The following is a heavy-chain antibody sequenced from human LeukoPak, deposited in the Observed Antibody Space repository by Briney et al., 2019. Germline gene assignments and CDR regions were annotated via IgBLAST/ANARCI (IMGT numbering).Heavy chain of an antibody. CDR1: GGTFSSYA. J-gene: IGHJ3*02. V-gene: IGHV1-69*13. CDR2: IIPIFGTA. D-gene: IGHD3-10*01. CDR3: ARADYYGSGSDLGAFDI. Sequence: SVKVSCKASGGTFSSYAISWVRQAPGQGLEWMGGIIPIFGTANYAQKFQGRVSITADESTSTAYMELSSLRSEDTAVYYCARADYYGSGSDLGAFDIWGQGTMVTVSS.